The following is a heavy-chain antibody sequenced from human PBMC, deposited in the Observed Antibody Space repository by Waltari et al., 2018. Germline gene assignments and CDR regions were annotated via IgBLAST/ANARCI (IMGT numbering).Heavy chain of an antibody. CDR1: GFPFGSSC. Sequence: EVQLVESGGGLVPPGGSLRLYFAASGFPFGSSCMSWVRQAAGKGLEWVANIQEEGSEKNYVDSVKGRFTISRDNAKNSLYLQMNSLRAEDTAVYFCARDNSSSWYFFDYWGQGTVVTVSS. V-gene: IGHV3-7*01. CDR3: ARDNSSSWYFFDY. CDR2: IQEEGSEK. J-gene: IGHJ4*02. D-gene: IGHD6-13*01.